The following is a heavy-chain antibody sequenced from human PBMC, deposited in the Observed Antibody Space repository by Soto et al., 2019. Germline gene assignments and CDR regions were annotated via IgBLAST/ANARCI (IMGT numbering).Heavy chain of an antibody. V-gene: IGHV1-18*01. Sequence: QVQLVQSGAEVKKPGASVKVSCKASGYTFTSYGISWVRQAPGQGLEWMGWISAYNGNTNYAQKLQGRVTMTTDTYTSTAYMELRSLRSDDTAVYYCARGWGLSIFGVVKFNWFDPWGQGTLVTVSS. D-gene: IGHD3-3*01. CDR3: ARGWGLSIFGVVKFNWFDP. J-gene: IGHJ5*02. CDR1: GYTFTSYG. CDR2: ISAYNGNT.